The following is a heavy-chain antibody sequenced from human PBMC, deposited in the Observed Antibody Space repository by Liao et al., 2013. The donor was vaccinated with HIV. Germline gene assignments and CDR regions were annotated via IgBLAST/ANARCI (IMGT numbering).Heavy chain of an antibody. CDR2: IYTSGTA. D-gene: IGHD3-22*01. V-gene: IGHV4-61*02. J-gene: IGHJ6*03. CDR1: GGSITYGSYY. CDR3: ARDWRKDASDSSGYQRKDYMDV. Sequence: QVQLQESGPGLVKPSQTLSLTCTVSGGSITYGSYYWTWIRQPAGKGLEWIGRIYTSGTANYNPSLKSRVTMSVDTSKNQFSLKVTSVTAADTAVYYCARDWRKDASDSSGYQRKDYMDVWGKGTTVTVSS.